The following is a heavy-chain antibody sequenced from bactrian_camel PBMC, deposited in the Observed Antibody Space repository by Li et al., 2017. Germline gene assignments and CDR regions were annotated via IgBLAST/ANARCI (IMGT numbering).Heavy chain of an antibody. V-gene: IGHV3S53*01. D-gene: IGHD4*01. J-gene: IGHJ4*01. Sequence: VQLVESGGGSVQAGGSLRLSCVAPGYMIRSSCMGIFRQAPGKEREGIATIDGDGKTMYRDSVKGRFTIAKDNAKNILYLQMDSLKPEDTAMYHCAADFFCRHRLLLEAPVEYVDYASDYYWGQGTQVTVS. CDR1: GYMIRSSC. CDR3: AADFFCRHRLLLEAPVEYVDYASDYY. CDR2: IDGDGKT.